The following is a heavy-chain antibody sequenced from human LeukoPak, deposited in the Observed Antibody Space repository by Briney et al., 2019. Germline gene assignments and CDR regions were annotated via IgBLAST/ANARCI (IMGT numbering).Heavy chain of an antibody. CDR3: ARPGQAYYYYGMDV. V-gene: IGHV4-34*01. CDR2: INHSGST. Sequence: SETLSLTCAVYGGSFSGYYWSWIRQPPGKGLEWIGEINHSGSTNYNPSLKSRVTISVDTSKNQFSLKLGSVTAADTAVYYCARPGQAYYYYGMDVWGQGTTVTVSS. J-gene: IGHJ6*02. CDR1: GGSFSGYY.